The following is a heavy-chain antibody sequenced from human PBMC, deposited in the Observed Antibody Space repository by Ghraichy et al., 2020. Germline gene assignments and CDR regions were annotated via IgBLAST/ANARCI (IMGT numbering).Heavy chain of an antibody. CDR3: ARILIAGPVFGAFDI. CDR1: GGSIRSSAYY. J-gene: IGHJ3*02. D-gene: IGHD2/OR15-2a*01. V-gene: IGHV4-39*01. Sequence: SETLSLTCTVSGGSIRSSAYYWGWIRQPPGKGLEYIESSYSSGSTYYNPSLKRRVTISVDTSTNQFSLNLSSVTAADTAVYYCARILIAGPVFGAFDIWGQGTMVTVSS. CDR2: SYSSGST.